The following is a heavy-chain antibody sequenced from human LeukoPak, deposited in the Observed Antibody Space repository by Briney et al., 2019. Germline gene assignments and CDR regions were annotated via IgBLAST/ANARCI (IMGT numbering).Heavy chain of an antibody. Sequence: KSSETLSLTCAVSGGSISSGGYSWGWVRQPPGEGLEWVVYIYHSGSTYYHPSLQSRFTISLDRSKNQFSLKLSSMAAADTAVYYCASGNTGYDRDSFDIWGQGTMVTVSS. CDR3: ASGNTGYDRDSFDI. J-gene: IGHJ3*02. D-gene: IGHD5-12*01. CDR2: IYHSGST. CDR1: GGSISSGGYS. V-gene: IGHV4-30-2*01.